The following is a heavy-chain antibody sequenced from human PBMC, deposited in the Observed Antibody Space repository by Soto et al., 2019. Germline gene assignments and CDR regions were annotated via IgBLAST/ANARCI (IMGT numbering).Heavy chain of an antibody. CDR2: INPSGDT. D-gene: IGHD2-15*01. Sequence: QVQLVQSGAEVKKPGASVKISCKASGDTFTSYYMHWVRQAPGQGLEWMGIINPSGDTSYAQKFQGRVTLTRDASTSTVYRELSSLRSEDTAVYDCAREYCSGGGCYGLDYWGQGTLVTVSS. CDR3: AREYCSGGGCYGLDY. CDR1: GDTFTSYY. J-gene: IGHJ4*02. V-gene: IGHV1-46*01.